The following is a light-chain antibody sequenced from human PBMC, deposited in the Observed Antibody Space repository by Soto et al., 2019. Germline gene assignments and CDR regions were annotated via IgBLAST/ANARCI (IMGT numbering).Light chain of an antibody. CDR2: KAS. Sequence: IHMTQSPSTLSASVGDRVTITCRASQSISVWLAWYQQKAGKAPNLLIYKASRLESGVPSRFSGSGSETEFTLTISGLQPGDSATYYCQQYNSYYPTFGQGTKVDIK. CDR3: QQYNSYYPT. J-gene: IGKJ1*01. V-gene: IGKV1-5*03. CDR1: QSISVW.